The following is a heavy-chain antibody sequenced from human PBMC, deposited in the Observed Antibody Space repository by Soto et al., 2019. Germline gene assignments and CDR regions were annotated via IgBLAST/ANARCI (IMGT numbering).Heavy chain of an antibody. V-gene: IGHV1-18*01. CDR3: VNTIFGGEYFDY. CDR2: ISAYNGNT. CDR1: GYTFTSYG. J-gene: IGHJ4*02. Sequence: ASVKVSCKASGYTFTSYGISWVRQVPGQGLEWMGWISAYNGNTNYAQNLQGRVTMTTDTSTSTAYMELRSLRSDDTAVYYCVNTIFGGEYFDYWGQGTLVTVSS. D-gene: IGHD3-10*02.